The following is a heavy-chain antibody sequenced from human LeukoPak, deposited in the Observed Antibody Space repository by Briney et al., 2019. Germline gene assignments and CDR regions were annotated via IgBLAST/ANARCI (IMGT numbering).Heavy chain of an antibody. CDR1: GGTFSSYT. V-gene: IGHV1-69*02. D-gene: IGHD2-15*01. J-gene: IGHJ6*03. Sequence: KPGSSVKVSCKASGGTFSSYTISWVRQAPGQGLEWMGRVIPILGIANYAQKFQGRVTITADKSTSTAYMELSSLRSEDTAVYYCASPGRYCSGGSCYSHYYCMDVWGKGTTVTVSS. CDR3: ASPGRYCSGGSCYSHYYCMDV. CDR2: VIPILGIA.